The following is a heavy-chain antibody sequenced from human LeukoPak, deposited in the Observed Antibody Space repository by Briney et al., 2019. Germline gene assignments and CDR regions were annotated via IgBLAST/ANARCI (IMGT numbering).Heavy chain of an antibody. CDR3: AREEWVVVVITTVYALDI. CDR1: GFTLSSYS. Sequence: GGSLRLSCAASGFTLSSYSVNWVRQAPGKGLEWISYISRSGSTIYYADSVKGRFTISRDNAKNSLYLQMNSLRAEDTAVYYCAREEWVVVVITTVYALDIWGQGTRVTVSS. J-gene: IGHJ3*02. D-gene: IGHD3-22*01. V-gene: IGHV3-48*04. CDR2: ISRSGSTI.